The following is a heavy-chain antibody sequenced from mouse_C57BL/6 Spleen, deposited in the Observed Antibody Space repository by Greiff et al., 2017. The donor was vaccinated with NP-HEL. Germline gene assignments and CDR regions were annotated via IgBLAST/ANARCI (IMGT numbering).Heavy chain of an antibody. V-gene: IGHV1-80*01. Sequence: VQRVESGAELVKPGASVKISCKASGYAFSSYWMNWVKQRPGKGLEWIGQIYPGDGDTNYNGKFKGKATLTADKSSSTAYMQLSSLTSEDSAVYFCAREGAYYDYEDYYAMDYWGQGTSVTVSS. CDR2: IYPGDGDT. CDR3: AREGAYYDYEDYYAMDY. J-gene: IGHJ4*01. CDR1: GYAFSSYW. D-gene: IGHD2-4*01.